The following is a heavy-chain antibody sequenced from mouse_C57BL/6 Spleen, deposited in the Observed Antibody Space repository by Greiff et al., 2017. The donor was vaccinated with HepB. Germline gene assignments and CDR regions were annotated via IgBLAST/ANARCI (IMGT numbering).Heavy chain of an antibody. V-gene: IGHV14-1*01. J-gene: IGHJ1*03. D-gene: IGHD2-3*01. Sequence: VHVKQSGAELVRPGASVKLSCTASGFNIKDYYMHWVKQRPEQGLEWIGRIDPEDGDTEYAPKFQGKATMTADTSSNTAYLQLSSLTSEDTAVYYCTPIYDGYLWYFDVWGTGTTVTVSS. CDR2: IDPEDGDT. CDR1: GFNIKDYY. CDR3: TPIYDGYLWYFDV.